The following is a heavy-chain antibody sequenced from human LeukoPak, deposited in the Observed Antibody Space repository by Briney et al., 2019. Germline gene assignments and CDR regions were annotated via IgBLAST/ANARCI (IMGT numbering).Heavy chain of an antibody. CDR1: GFTFSSYA. J-gene: IGHJ5*02. CDR2: VSGSGDST. CDR3: AKDTEGGYSGYDGFDP. D-gene: IGHD5-12*01. Sequence: PGGSLRLSCAASGFTFSSYAMSWVRQAPGKGLEWVSAVSGSGDSTYYADSVKGRFTISRDNSENTLYLQMNSLRAEGKAVDYWAKDTEGGYSGYDGFDPWGQGTLVTVSS. V-gene: IGHV3-23*01.